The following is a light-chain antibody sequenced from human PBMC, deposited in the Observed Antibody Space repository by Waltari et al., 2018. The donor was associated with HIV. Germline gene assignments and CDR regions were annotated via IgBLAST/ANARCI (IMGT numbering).Light chain of an antibody. Sequence: DIQMTQSPSTLSASVGDRVTITCRASQSISSWLAWYHQKLVKAPKLLIYKASNLESGVPSRFSGSGSGTEFTLTISSLQPDDFATYYCQQYDSYSPYSFGQGTKLEIK. CDR1: QSISSW. J-gene: IGKJ2*03. CDR2: KAS. V-gene: IGKV1-5*03. CDR3: QQYDSYSPYS.